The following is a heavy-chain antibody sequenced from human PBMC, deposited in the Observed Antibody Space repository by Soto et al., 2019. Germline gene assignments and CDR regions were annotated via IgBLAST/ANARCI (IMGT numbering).Heavy chain of an antibody. CDR3: ASSSWYPQQRYGMDV. CDR1: GFTFSSYS. J-gene: IGHJ6*02. V-gene: IGHV3-48*02. CDR2: ISSSSSTI. D-gene: IGHD6-13*01. Sequence: GGSLRLSCAASGFTFSSYSMNWVRQAPGKGLEWVSYISSSSSTIYYADSVKGRFTISRDNAKNSLYLQMNSLRDEDTAVYYCASSSWYPQQRYGMDVWGQGTTVTVSS.